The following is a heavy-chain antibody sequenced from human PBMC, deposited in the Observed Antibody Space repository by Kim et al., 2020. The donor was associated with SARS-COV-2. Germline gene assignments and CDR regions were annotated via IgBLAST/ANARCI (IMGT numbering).Heavy chain of an antibody. V-gene: IGHV4-34*01. CDR1: GGSFSGYY. D-gene: IGHD2-2*01. CDR3: ARGREFGYCSSTSCYYTGFDP. Sequence: SETLSLTCAVYGGSFSGYYWSWIRQPPGKGLEWIGEINHSGSTNYNPSLKSRVTISVDTSKNQFSLKLSSVTAADTAVYYCARGREFGYCSSTSCYYTGFDPWGQGTLVTVSS. J-gene: IGHJ5*02. CDR2: INHSGST.